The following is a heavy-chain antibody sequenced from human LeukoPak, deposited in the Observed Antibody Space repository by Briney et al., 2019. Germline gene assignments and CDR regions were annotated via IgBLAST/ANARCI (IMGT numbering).Heavy chain of an antibody. V-gene: IGHV4-31*03. CDR3: ARVGEMATVYNWFDP. Sequence: PSQTLSLTCTVSGGSISSGGYYWSWIRQHPEKGLEWIGYIYYGGSTYYNPSLKSRVTISVDASKNQFSLKLSSVTAADTAVYYCARVGEMATVYNWFDPWGQGTLVTVSS. D-gene: IGHD4-4*01. J-gene: IGHJ5*02. CDR1: GGSISSGGYY. CDR2: IYYGGST.